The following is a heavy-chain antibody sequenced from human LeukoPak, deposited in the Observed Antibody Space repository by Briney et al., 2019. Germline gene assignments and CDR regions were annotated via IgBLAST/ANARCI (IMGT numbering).Heavy chain of an antibody. CDR3: AKDQNSSGSYLSFDY. Sequence: PGGSLRLSCAASGFTFSGYAMSWVRQAPGKGLEWVSTISGSGANTYYADSVKGRFTISRDNSKNTLFLQMNSLRAEDTAMYYCAKDQNSSGSYLSFDYWGQGTLVSVSS. CDR1: GFTFSGYA. CDR2: ISGSGANT. J-gene: IGHJ4*02. V-gene: IGHV3-23*01. D-gene: IGHD3-22*01.